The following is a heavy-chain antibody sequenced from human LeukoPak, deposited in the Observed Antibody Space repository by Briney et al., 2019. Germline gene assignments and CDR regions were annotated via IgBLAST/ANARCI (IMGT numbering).Heavy chain of an antibody. CDR2: ISGSGGST. D-gene: IGHD4-23*01. CDR1: GFTFSSYA. J-gene: IGHJ4*02. V-gene: IGHV3-23*01. CDR3: AKGPHGGNAGY. Sequence: GGSLRLSCAASGFTFSSYAMSWVRQAPGKGLEWVSAISGSGGSTYYADSVKGRLTISRDNSKNTLYLQMNSLRAEDTAVYYCAKGPHGGNAGYWGQGTLVTVSS.